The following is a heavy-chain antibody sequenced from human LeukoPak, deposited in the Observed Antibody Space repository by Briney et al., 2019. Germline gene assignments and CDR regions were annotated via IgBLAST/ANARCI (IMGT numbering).Heavy chain of an antibody. J-gene: IGHJ3*02. CDR3: ARGAYCSGSCPGAFDI. CDR2: IWYDGSNK. D-gene: IGHD2-15*01. CDR1: GFTFSTYA. Sequence: SGGSLRLSCAASGFTFSTYAMYWVAQSPGKGLEWMSIIWYDGSNKFYADSVKGRFTISRDNPKNTLYLQMNSLRAEDTAVYYCARGAYCSGSCPGAFDIWGQGTMVTVSS. V-gene: IGHV3-33*01.